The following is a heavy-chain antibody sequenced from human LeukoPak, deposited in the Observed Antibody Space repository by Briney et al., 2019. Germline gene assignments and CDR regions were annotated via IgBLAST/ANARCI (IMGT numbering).Heavy chain of an antibody. J-gene: IGHJ5*02. D-gene: IGHD6-6*01. Sequence: SETLSLTCTVSGGSISSYYWSWIRQPPGKGLEWIGYIYYSGNTNYNPSLKSRVTISVDTSKNQFSLKLSSVTAADTAVYYCARVVVRNWFDPWGQGTLVTVSS. CDR2: IYYSGNT. CDR3: ARVVVRNWFDP. CDR1: GGSISSYY. V-gene: IGHV4-59*01.